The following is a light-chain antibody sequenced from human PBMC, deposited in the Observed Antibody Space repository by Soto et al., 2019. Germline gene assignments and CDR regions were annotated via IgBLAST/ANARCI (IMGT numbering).Light chain of an antibody. CDR3: CSYAGSHYV. V-gene: IGLV2-23*02. Sequence: QSVLTQPASVSGSPGQSITISCTGTGSDVGSYNLVSRYQQHPGKAPKLMIYEVSKWPSGVSNRFSGSKSGNTASLTISGLQAEDEGDYYCCSYAGSHYVFGTGTKLTVL. J-gene: IGLJ1*01. CDR2: EVS. CDR1: GSDVGSYNL.